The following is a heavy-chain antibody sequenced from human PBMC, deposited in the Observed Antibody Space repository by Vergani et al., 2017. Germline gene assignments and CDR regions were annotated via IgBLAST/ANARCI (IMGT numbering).Heavy chain of an antibody. CDR3: ARAAYDILTGFHDAFDI. CDR1: GFTFSSYG. J-gene: IGHJ3*02. D-gene: IGHD3-9*01. V-gene: IGHV3-33*01. Sequence: QVQLVESGGGVVQPGRSLRLSCAASGFTFSSYGMHWVRQAPGKGLEWVAVIWYDGSNKYYADSVKGRFTISRDNSNNTLYLQMNSLRAEDTAVYYCARAAYDILTGFHDAFDIWGQGTMVTVSS. CDR2: IWYDGSNK.